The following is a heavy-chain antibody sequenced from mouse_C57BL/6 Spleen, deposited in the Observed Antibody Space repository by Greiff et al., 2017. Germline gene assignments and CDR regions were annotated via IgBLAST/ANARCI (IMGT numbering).Heavy chain of an antibody. J-gene: IGHJ4*01. CDR3: AREGYDFDGDSGAIDY. V-gene: IGHV1-72*01. CDR2: IDPNSGGT. CDR1: GYTFTSYW. D-gene: IGHD2-4*01. Sequence: QVQLQQPGAELVKPGASVKLSCKASGYTFTSYWMHWVKQRPGRGLEWIGRIDPNSGGTKYNEKFKSKATLTVDKPSSTAYMQLSSLTSEDSAVYYGAREGYDFDGDSGAIDYWGQGTSVTVSS.